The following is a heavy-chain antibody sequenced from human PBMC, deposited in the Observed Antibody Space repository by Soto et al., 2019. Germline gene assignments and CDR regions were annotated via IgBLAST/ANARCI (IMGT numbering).Heavy chain of an antibody. J-gene: IGHJ4*02. D-gene: IGHD6-19*01. CDR3: AKERSSGWSFDY. CDR1: GFTFSNYW. CDR2: MNSDGSNT. V-gene: IGHV3-74*01. Sequence: GGSLRLSCAASGFTFSNYWMHWVRQAPGKGLVWISRMNSDGSNTVYADAVKGRFTISRDNAKNTLYLQMNSLRAEDTAVFYCAKERSSGWSFDYWGQGTLVTVSS.